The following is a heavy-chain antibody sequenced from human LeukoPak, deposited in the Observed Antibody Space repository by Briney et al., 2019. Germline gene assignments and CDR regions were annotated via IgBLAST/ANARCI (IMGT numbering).Heavy chain of an antibody. CDR1: GCSISSYY. Sequence: SETLSLTCTVSGCSISSYYWSWIRQPPGKGLEWTGYIYYSGSTNYNPSLMSGVIISVDTYKNHLPLKLSSVTAADQAVVYYAGFRGSFAAFGSWGQVTIVTVSS. J-gene: IGHJ3*02. V-gene: IGHV4-59*01. D-gene: IGHD1-1*01. CDR3: AGFRGSFAAFGS. CDR2: IYYSGST.